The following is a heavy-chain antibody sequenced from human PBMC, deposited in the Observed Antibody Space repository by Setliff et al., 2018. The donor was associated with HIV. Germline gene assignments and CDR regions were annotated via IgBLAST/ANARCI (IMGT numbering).Heavy chain of an antibody. Sequence: SATLALTCTVSGDSIISGDYYWSWIRQYPGKGLEWIGHIHYKGNIDYNEYFKSRLAISSDTSKNQFSLNLSSVIAADTAINFCARFTVVVFGAGEPSWFDPWGQGILVTVSS. V-gene: IGHV4-30-4*08. D-gene: IGHD2-15*01. CDR3: ARFTVVVFGAGEPSWFDP. CDR1: GDSIISGDYY. CDR2: IHYKGNI. J-gene: IGHJ5*02.